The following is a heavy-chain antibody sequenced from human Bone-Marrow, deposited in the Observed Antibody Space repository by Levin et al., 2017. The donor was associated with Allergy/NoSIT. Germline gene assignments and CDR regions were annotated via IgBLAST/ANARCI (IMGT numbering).Heavy chain of an antibody. D-gene: IGHD1-1*01. CDR3: ASRNDAPLDWFDP. V-gene: IGHV4-34*01. CDR1: GGSFSTYY. CDR2: INHSGST. Sequence: PSETLSLTCAVYGGSFSTYYWSWIRQPPGKGLEWIGEINHSGSTNYNPSLKSRVTISVDTSKNQFSLKLSSVTAADTAVYYCASRNDAPLDWFDPWGQGTLVTVSS. J-gene: IGHJ5*02.